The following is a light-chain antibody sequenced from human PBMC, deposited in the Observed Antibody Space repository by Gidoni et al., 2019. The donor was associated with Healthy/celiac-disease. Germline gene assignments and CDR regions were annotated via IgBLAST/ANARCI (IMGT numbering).Light chain of an antibody. CDR1: QSVSSN. J-gene: IGKJ2*01. Sequence: EIVMTQSTATLSVSPGERATLSCRASQSVSSNLAWYQQKPGQAPRLLIYGASTRATGIPARFSGSGSGTEFTLTISSLQSEDLAVYYCQQYNNWPPMYTFGQGTKLEIK. CDR3: QQYNNWPPMYT. V-gene: IGKV3-15*01. CDR2: GAS.